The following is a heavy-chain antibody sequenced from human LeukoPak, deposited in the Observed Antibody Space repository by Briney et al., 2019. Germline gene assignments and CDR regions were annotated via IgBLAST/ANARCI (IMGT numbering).Heavy chain of an antibody. CDR3: ARDSEYCSGGSCSLSVS. V-gene: IGHV1-69*04. D-gene: IGHD2-15*01. CDR2: IIPILGIA. J-gene: IGHJ5*02. CDR1: GGTFSSYA. Sequence: SVKVSCKASGGTFSSYAISWVRQAPGQGLEWMGRIIPILGIANYAQKFQGRVTITADKSTSTAYMELSSLRSEDTAVYYCARDSEYCSGGSCSLSVSWGQGTLVTVSS.